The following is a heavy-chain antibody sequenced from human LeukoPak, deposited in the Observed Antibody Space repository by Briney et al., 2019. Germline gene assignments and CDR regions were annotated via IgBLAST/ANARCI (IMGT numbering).Heavy chain of an antibody. V-gene: IGHV1-69*05. J-gene: IGHJ5*01. D-gene: IGHD3-10*01. CDR1: GGTFSSYA. Sequence: GASVKVSCKASGGTFSSYAISWVRQAPGQGLEWMGGIIPIFGTANYAQKFQGRVTITTDESTSTAYMELSSLRSEDTAVYYCARDFWEARPDWSDSWGQGTLVIVSS. CDR3: ARDFWEARPDWSDS. CDR2: IIPIFGTA.